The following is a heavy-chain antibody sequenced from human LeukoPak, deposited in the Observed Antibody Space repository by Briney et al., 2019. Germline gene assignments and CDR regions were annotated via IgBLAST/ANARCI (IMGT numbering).Heavy chain of an antibody. D-gene: IGHD3-3*01. CDR3: ARGMATTIFGNYYYYGMDV. CDR2: IYYSGST. CDR1: GGSISSGDYY. V-gene: IGHV4-30-4*01. Sequence: SQTLSLTCTVSGGSISSGDYYWSWIRQPPGKGLERIGYIYYSGSTYYNPSLKSRVTISVDTSKNQFSLKLSSVTAADTAVYYCARGMATTIFGNYYYYGMDVWGQGTTVTVSS. J-gene: IGHJ6*02.